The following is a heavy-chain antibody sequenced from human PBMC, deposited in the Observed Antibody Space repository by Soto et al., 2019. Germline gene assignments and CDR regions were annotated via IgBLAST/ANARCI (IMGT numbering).Heavy chain of an antibody. CDR2: ISGGGGRT. V-gene: IGHV3-23*01. CDR3: AKAGGYDILTGYRNRFDP. CDR1: GFTFTSYA. Sequence: EVQLLESGGGLVQPGGSLRLSCAASGFTFTSYAMSWVRQAPGKGLEWVSGISGGGGRTYYADSVKGRFTISRDNSKNTLYLQMNSLRAEDTDVYYCAKAGGYDILTGYRNRFDPWGQGTLVTVSS. D-gene: IGHD3-9*01. J-gene: IGHJ5*02.